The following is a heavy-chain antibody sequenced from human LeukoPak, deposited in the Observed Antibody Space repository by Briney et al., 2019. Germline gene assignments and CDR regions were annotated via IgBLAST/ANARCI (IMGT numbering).Heavy chain of an antibody. D-gene: IGHD3-22*01. Sequence: ASVKVSCKASGYTFTSYGISWVQQAPGQGLEWMGWISAYNGNTNYAQKLQGRVTMTRDTSTSTVYMELSSLRSEDTAVYYCARVLKRGYYDSSGYSLFDPWGQGTLVTVSS. V-gene: IGHV1-18*01. CDR2: ISAYNGNT. J-gene: IGHJ5*02. CDR3: ARVLKRGYYDSSGYSLFDP. CDR1: GYTFTSYG.